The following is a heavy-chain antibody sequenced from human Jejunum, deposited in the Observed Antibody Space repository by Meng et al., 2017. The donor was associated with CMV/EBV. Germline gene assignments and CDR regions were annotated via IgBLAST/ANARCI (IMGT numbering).Heavy chain of an antibody. CDR2: ISLDGSST. V-gene: IGHV3-74*01. D-gene: IGHD3/OR15-3a*01. CDR3: ARDLWGLGDY. J-gene: IGHJ4*02. Sequence: CVVSGFTLSNCWMRWVRQAPGKGLVWVSRISLDGSSTNYADSVKGRFTISRDNAKNTVYLQMKSLRVEDTAVYYCARDLWGLGDYWGQGTLVTVSS. CDR1: GFTLSNCW.